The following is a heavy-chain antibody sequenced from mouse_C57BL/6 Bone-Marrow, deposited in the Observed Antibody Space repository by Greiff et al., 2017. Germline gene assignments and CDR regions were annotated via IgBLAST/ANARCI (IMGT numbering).Heavy chain of an antibody. J-gene: IGHJ3*01. Sequence: QVQLQQSGAELARPGASVKLSCKASGYTFTSYCISWVKQRTGQGLEWIGEIYPRSGNTYYNEKLKGKATLTAAKSSSTASMELRSLPSEDYAVYFCAEAGDYDGLWFAYWGQGTLVTVAA. D-gene: IGHD2-13*01. V-gene: IGHV1-81*01. CDR1: GYTFTSYC. CDR3: AEAGDYDGLWFAY. CDR2: IYPRSGNT.